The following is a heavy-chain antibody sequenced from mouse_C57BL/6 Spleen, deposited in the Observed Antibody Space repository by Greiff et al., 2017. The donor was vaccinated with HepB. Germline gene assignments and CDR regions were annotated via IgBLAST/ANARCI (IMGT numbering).Heavy chain of an antibody. CDR3: ARGGSTNWYFDV. V-gene: IGHV1-82*01. J-gene: IGHJ1*03. D-gene: IGHD1-1*02. Sequence: QVTLKESGPELVKPGASVKISCKASGYAFSSSWMNWVKQRPGKGLEWIGRIYPGDGDTNYNGKFKGKATLTADKSSSTAYMQLSSLTSEDSAVYFCARGGSTNWYFDVWGTGTTVTVSS. CDR2: IYPGDGDT. CDR1: GYAFSSSW.